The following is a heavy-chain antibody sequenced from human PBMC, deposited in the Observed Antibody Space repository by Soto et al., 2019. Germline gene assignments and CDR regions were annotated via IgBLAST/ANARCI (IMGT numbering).Heavy chain of an antibody. Sequence: GSLRLSCAASGFTFSSYWMSWVRQAPGKGLEWVANIKQDGSEKYYVDSVKGRFTISRDNAKNSLYLQMNSLRAEDTAVYYCARSLRLGELSSFDYWGQGTLVTVSS. CDR2: IKQDGSEK. CDR3: ARSLRLGELSSFDY. D-gene: IGHD3-16*02. J-gene: IGHJ4*02. CDR1: GFTFSSYW. V-gene: IGHV3-7*01.